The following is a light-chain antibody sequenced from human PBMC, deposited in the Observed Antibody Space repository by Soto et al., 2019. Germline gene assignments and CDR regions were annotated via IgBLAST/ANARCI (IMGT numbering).Light chain of an antibody. Sequence: EIVMTQSPDTVYVSPGERATLSCGASQSVRSNLAWYQHKPGQAPRLLIYDGSTRALGIPARFSGSESGTEFTLTISSLQSEDFAVYFCQQYDDWPITFGQGTRLDIK. V-gene: IGKV3-15*01. CDR3: QQYDDWPIT. J-gene: IGKJ5*01. CDR2: DGS. CDR1: QSVRSN.